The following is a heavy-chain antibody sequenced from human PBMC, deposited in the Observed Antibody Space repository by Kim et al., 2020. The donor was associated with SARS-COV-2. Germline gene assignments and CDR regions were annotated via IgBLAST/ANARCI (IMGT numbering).Heavy chain of an antibody. V-gene: IGHV3-30-3*01. CDR1: GFTFSSCA. Sequence: GGSLRLSCAASGFTFSSCAIHWVRQGPGKGLEWVSVISYDGSNKNYADSVKGRFTISRDNSKNTLYLQMNSLRVEDTALYYCARDPWPRLRGLTYSDYGMDVWGQGTTVTVSS. CDR2: ISYDGSNK. D-gene: IGHD3-10*01. CDR3: ARDPWPRLRGLTYSDYGMDV. J-gene: IGHJ6*02.